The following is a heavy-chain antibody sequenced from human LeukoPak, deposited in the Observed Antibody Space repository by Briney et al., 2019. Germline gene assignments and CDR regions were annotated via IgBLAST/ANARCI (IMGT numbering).Heavy chain of an antibody. CDR3: ARGDYGDYVSVDY. CDR1: GGSISSYY. D-gene: IGHD4-17*01. V-gene: IGHV4-59*01. CDR2: IYYSGST. Sequence: SETLSLTCTVSGGSISSYYWSWIRQPPGKGLEWIGYIYYSGSTNYNPSLKSRVTISVDTSKNQFSLNLSSVTAADTAVYYCARGDYGDYVSVDYWGQGTLVTVSS. J-gene: IGHJ4*02.